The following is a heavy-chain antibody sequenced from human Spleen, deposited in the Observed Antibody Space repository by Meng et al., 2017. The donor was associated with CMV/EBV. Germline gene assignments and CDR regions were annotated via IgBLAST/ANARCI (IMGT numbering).Heavy chain of an antibody. Sequence: GESLKISCAASGFTFRSYSMNWVRQAPGKGLEWVSYISSSSITIFYADSVKGRFTISRDNSKNTLYLQMNSLRAEDTAVYYCAKRGTSWSDRTHYYYGMDVWGQGTTVTVSS. CDR1: GFTFRSYS. CDR2: ISSSSITI. D-gene: IGHD3-3*01. J-gene: IGHJ6*02. CDR3: AKRGTSWSDRTHYYYGMDV. V-gene: IGHV3-48*01.